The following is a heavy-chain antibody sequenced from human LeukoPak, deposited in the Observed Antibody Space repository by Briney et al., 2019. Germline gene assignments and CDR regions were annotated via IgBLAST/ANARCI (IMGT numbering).Heavy chain of an antibody. Sequence: GGSLRLSCAASGFIFSSAWMSWVRQAPGKGLEWVGHIKTKTDGWTTNYAAPVKGRFTISRDNSKNTLYLQMNSLRPEDTAVYYCAPRPLVLDDFDYWGQGTLVTVSS. CDR2: IKTKTDGWTT. J-gene: IGHJ4*02. CDR3: APRPLVLDDFDY. CDR1: GFIFSSAW. V-gene: IGHV3-15*01. D-gene: IGHD3-3*02.